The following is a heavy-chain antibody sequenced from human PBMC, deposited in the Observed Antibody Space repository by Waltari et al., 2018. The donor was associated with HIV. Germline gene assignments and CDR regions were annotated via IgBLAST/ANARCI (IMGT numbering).Heavy chain of an antibody. D-gene: IGHD6-13*01. CDR2: INPNSGGT. CDR3: ARGASAAPWFDP. CDR1: GYTFNDYY. Sequence: VQLVQSGAEVKKPGASLKVSCKASGYTFNDYYTHWVRQAPGQGLEWMGRINPNSGGTKYAEKFQGRVTMTRDTSISTAYMELSRLRSDDTAVYYCARGASAAPWFDPWGQGTLVTVSP. J-gene: IGHJ5*02. V-gene: IGHV1-2*06.